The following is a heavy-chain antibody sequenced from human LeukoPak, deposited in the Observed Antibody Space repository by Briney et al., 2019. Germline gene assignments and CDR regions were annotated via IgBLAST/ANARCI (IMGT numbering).Heavy chain of an antibody. D-gene: IGHD2-15*01. J-gene: IGHJ4*02. V-gene: IGHV4-39*01. Sequence: TSETLSLTCTVSGGSISSSSYYWGWIRQPPGKGLEWIVSIYYSGSTYYNPSLKSRVTISVDTSKNQFSLKLSSVTAADTAVYYCARRSDGPFGGDYWGQGTLVTVSS. CDR1: GGSISSSSYY. CDR3: ARRSDGPFGGDY. CDR2: IYYSGST.